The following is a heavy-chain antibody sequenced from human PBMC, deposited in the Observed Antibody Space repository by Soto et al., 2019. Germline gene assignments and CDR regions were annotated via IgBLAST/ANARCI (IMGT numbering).Heavy chain of an antibody. Sequence: ASVKVSCKASGYTFTSYGISWVRQAPGQGLEWMGWISAYNGNTNYAQKLQGRVTMTTDTSTSTAYMELRSLRSDDTAVYYCARSVTSTGDYGDYYYYMDVWGKGTTVTVSS. CDR2: ISAYNGNT. D-gene: IGHD4-17*01. V-gene: IGHV1-18*01. CDR3: ARSVTSTGDYGDYYYYMDV. J-gene: IGHJ6*03. CDR1: GYTFTSYG.